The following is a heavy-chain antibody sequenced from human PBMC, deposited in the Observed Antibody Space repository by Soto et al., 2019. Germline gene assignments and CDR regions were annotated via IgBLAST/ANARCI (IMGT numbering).Heavy chain of an antibody. Sequence: SETLSLTCTVSGGSVSSGSYYWSWIRQPPGKGLEWIGYIYYSGSTNYNPSLKSRVTISVDTSKNQFSLKLSSVTAADTAVYYCAREHHTSGYCSSTSCPFYYGMDVWGQGTTVTVS. V-gene: IGHV4-61*01. CDR2: IYYSGST. CDR1: GGSVSSGSYY. D-gene: IGHD2-2*01. J-gene: IGHJ6*02. CDR3: AREHHTSGYCSSTSCPFYYGMDV.